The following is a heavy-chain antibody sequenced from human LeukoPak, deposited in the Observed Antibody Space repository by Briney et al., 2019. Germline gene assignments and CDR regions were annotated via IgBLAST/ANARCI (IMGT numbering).Heavy chain of an antibody. V-gene: IGHV3-30*02. J-gene: IGHJ4*02. CDR1: EFTFSSYA. CDR2: IWYDGSNK. CDR3: AKDQGPGIAVAGY. D-gene: IGHD6-19*01. Sequence: GGSLRLSCAASEFTFSSYAMHWVRQAPGKGLEWVAVIWYDGSNKYYADSVKGRFTISRDNSKNTLYLQMNSLRAEDTAVYYCAKDQGPGIAVAGYWGQGTLVTVSS.